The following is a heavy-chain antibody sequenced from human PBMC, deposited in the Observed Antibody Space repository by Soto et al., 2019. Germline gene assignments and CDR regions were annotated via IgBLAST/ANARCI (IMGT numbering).Heavy chain of an antibody. V-gene: IGHV4-31*03. CDR2: IYYSGST. J-gene: IGHJ4*02. CDR3: ARDDISHYYFDY. Sequence: SETLSLTCTVSGGSISSGGYYWSWIRQHPGKGLEWIGYIYYSGSTYYNPSLKSRVTISVDTSKNQFSLKLSSVTAADTAVYYCARDDISHYYFDYWGQGTLVTVSS. CDR1: GGSISSGGYY. D-gene: IGHD3-9*01.